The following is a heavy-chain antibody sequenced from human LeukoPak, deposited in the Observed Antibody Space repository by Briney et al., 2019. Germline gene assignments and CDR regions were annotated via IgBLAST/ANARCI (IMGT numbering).Heavy chain of an antibody. CDR3: TRDPPGWP. J-gene: IGHJ5*02. CDR2: TYYRSKWHN. CDR1: GDSVSSNSAA. D-gene: IGHD2-15*01. Sequence: QTLSLTCAISGDSVSSNSAAWNWIRQSPSRGLEWLGRTYYRSKWHNEYAVSVKGRITVNPDTSKNQFTLQLNSVTPDDTAVYYCTRDPPGWPWGQGTLVTVSS. V-gene: IGHV6-1*01.